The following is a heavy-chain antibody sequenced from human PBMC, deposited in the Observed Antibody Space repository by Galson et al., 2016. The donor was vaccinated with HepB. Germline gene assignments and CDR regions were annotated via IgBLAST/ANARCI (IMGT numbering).Heavy chain of an antibody. V-gene: IGHV3-15*01. Sequence: SLRLSCAASGFTFSKAWFTWVRQAPGKGLEWVGRICPQRDRKTPVYAAPVEGRFTISRDDSKNTLYLQMNSLTTEDTALYYCYGHLDYWGRGTLVTVSS. J-gene: IGHJ4*02. D-gene: IGHD4-17*01. CDR3: YGHLDY. CDR1: GFTFSKAW. CDR2: ICPQRDRKTP.